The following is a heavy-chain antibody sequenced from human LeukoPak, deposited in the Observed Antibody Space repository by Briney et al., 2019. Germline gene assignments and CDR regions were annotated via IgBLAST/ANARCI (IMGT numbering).Heavy chain of an antibody. V-gene: IGHV4-59*01. CDR2: IYYSGSI. Sequence: PSETLSLTCTVSGGSFTSYYWSWLRQPPGRGLEWIGYIYYSGSINYNPSLESRVTISLLASKNQFSLRLNSVTAADTAVYYCARGPGLNWFDPWGQGTPVTVSS. CDR3: ARGPGLNWFDP. D-gene: IGHD3-16*01. J-gene: IGHJ5*02. CDR1: GGSFTSYY.